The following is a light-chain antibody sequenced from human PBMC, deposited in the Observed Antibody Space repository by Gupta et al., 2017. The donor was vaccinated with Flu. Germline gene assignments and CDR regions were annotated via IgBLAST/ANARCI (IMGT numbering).Light chain of an antibody. CDR2: EVS. V-gene: IGKV2-30*01. CDR1: QSLVYSDGNTY. J-gene: IGKJ4*01. CDR3: RQRKHCPSP. Sequence: DVVMTQSPLSLPATLGHPASISCTSSQSLVYSDGNTYLSWFHQRPGQSPRRLIYEVSNRDSGVPERFSGSGSDTDFTLKISGVEAEDVGVFYCRQRKHCPSPFGGGTPVDIK.